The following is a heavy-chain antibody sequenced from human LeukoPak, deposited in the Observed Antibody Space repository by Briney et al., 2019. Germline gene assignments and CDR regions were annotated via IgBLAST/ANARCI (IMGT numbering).Heavy chain of an antibody. Sequence: SETLSLTCTVSGGSISSYYWSWIRQPPGKGLEWIGYIYYSGSTNYNPSLKSRVTISVDTSKNQFSLKLSSVTAADTAVYYCARGPIPNYGMDVWGQGTTVTVSS. CDR2: IYYSGST. CDR1: GGSISSYY. V-gene: IGHV4-59*08. D-gene: IGHD2-2*02. J-gene: IGHJ6*02. CDR3: ARGPIPNYGMDV.